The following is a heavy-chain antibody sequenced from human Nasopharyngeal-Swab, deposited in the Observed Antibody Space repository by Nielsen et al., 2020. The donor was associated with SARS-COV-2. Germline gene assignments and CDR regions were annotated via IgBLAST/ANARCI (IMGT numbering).Heavy chain of an antibody. Sequence: SETLSLTCAVSGGSISSSNWWSWVRQPPGKGLEWIGEIYHSGSTNYNPSLKSRVTISVDKSKNQFSLKLSSVTAADTAVYYCASFLGGRYAFDIWGQGTMVTVSS. J-gene: IGHJ3*02. CDR1: GGSISSSNW. CDR3: ASFLGGRYAFDI. V-gene: IGHV4-4*02. D-gene: IGHD4-23*01. CDR2: IYHSGST.